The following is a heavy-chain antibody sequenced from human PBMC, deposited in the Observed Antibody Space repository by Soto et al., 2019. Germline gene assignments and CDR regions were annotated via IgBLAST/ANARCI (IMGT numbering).Heavy chain of an antibody. CDR3: AIDSRIAAAMDYYGMDV. CDR1: GFTVSSNY. V-gene: IGHV3-53*01. Sequence: PGGSLRLSCAASGFTVSSNYMSWVRQAPGKGLELVSVIYSGGSTYYADSVKGRFTISRDNSKNTLYLQMNSLRAEDTAVYYCAIDSRIAAAMDYYGMDVWGQGTTVTVSS. CDR2: IYSGGST. J-gene: IGHJ6*02. D-gene: IGHD6-13*01.